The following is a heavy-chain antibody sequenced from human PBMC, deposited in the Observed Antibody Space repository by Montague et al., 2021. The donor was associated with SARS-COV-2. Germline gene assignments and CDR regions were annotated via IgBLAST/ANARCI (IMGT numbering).Heavy chain of an antibody. J-gene: IGHJ4*02. Sequence: SETLSLTCTVSGGSISSSSYYWGWIRQPPGKGLEWIGSIYYSGSTYYNPSLKSRVTISVDTSKNRVSLRLSSVTAADTAVYYCARANAGKVGSNCRFDYWGQGTLVTVSS. D-gene: IGHD1-26*01. CDR2: IYYSGST. V-gene: IGHV4-39*07. CDR1: GGSISSSSYY. CDR3: ARANAGKVGSNCRFDY.